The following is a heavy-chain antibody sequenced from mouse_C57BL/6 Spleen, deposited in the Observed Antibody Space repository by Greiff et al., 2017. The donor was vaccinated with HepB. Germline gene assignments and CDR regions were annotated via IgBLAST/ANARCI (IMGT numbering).Heavy chain of an antibody. Sequence: VQLQQPGAELVKPGASVKVSCKASGYTFTSYWMHWVKQRPGQGLEWIGRIHPSDSDTNYNQKFKGKATLTVDKSSNTAYMQLSSLTSEDSAVYYCAIPLLLRYQRAWFAYWGQGTLVTVSA. J-gene: IGHJ3*01. D-gene: IGHD1-1*01. V-gene: IGHV1-74*01. CDR2: IHPSDSDT. CDR1: GYTFTSYW. CDR3: AIPLLLRYQRAWFAY.